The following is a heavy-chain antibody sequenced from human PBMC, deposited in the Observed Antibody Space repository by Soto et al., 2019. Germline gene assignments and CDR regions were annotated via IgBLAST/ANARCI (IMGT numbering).Heavy chain of an antibody. Sequence: EMQLVESGGGLVQPGGSLRLSCTALTFPFSFSTFHWVRQAPGKGLEYVSAFSANGDTTYYANSVKGRFTISRDNSKNTIYLQMGSLRDEDMAVYYCARADVRDGGYYYDYWGQGTLVTVSP. CDR1: TFPFSFST. D-gene: IGHD3-22*01. CDR2: FSANGDTT. CDR3: ARADVRDGGYYYDY. J-gene: IGHJ4*02. V-gene: IGHV3-64*01.